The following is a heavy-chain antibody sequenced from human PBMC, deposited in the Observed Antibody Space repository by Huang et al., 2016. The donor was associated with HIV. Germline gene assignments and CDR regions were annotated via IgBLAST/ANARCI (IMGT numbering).Heavy chain of an antibody. D-gene: IGHD2-21*01. CDR3: ARATYRDFEYSFDF. CDR2: IYATGTT. J-gene: IGHJ4*02. Sequence: QVQLQESGPGLVKPSQTLSLICSVSGDSITSSMNSYWTWVRQPAGQGLEYVGLIYATGTTSYTPSLKTRVSISLDTSKTQFSLRLTSMTAADTAVYYCARATYRDFEYSFDFWGQGILVTVSS. CDR1: GDSITSSMNSY. V-gene: IGHV4-61*09.